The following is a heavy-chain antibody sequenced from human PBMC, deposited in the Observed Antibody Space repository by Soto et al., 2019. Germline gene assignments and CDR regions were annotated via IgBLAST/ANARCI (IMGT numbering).Heavy chain of an antibody. Sequence: SETLSLTWTVSGGSLSRYYWSWFRQPPGKRLEWIGYIYYSGSTNYNPSLKSRVTISVDTSKNQFSLKLSSVTAADTAVYYCASVIQLCPHRYYYDYWARRSPVTGSS. D-gene: IGHD5-18*01. V-gene: IGHV4-59*01. CDR3: ASVIQLCPHRYYYDY. CDR1: GGSLSRYY. J-gene: IGHJ4*02. CDR2: IYYSGST.